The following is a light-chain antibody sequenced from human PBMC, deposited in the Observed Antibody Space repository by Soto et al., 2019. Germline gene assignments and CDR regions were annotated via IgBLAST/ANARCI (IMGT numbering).Light chain of an antibody. J-gene: IGKJ1*01. CDR3: QQYGRSPPWT. Sequence: EIVLTQSPGTLSLFPGERATLSCRASQSLSSSYIAWYQQKPGQAPRLLFYGASNRATGVPDRFRGSGSGTDFFLTISRLDPEDFAVYFCQQYGRSPPWTFGQGTKVEVK. V-gene: IGKV3-20*01. CDR1: QSLSSSY. CDR2: GAS.